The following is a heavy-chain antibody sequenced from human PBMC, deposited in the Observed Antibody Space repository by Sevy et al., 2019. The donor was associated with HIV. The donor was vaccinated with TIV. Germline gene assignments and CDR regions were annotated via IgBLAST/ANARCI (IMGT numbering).Heavy chain of an antibody. CDR2: LSGSGLNT. J-gene: IGHJ4*02. CDR1: GFTFSGSA. CDR3: AKSGNIPVGIAVAGPYYAFFDS. V-gene: IGHV3-23*01. Sequence: GGSLRLSCAASGFTFSGSAMSWVRQAPGKGLEWVSALSGSGLNTYYADSVKGRFTISRDNSKNTLYLQMNSLRAEDTAVYYCAKSGNIPVGIAVAGPYYAFFDSWGQGTLVTVSS. D-gene: IGHD6-19*01.